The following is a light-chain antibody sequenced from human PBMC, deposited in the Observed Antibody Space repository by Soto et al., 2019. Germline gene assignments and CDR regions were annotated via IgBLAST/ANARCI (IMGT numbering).Light chain of an antibody. V-gene: IGLV2-14*01. Sequence: QSALTQPASVSGSPGQSITISCTGTDSDVGGYNYGSWYQQHPGKAPKLMIYGVYNRPSGVSNRFSGSKSGNTASLTISGLQAEDEADYYCSSFTNNNTPHVVFGGGTKLTVL. CDR3: SSFTNNNTPHVV. CDR2: GVY. CDR1: DSDVGGYNY. J-gene: IGLJ2*01.